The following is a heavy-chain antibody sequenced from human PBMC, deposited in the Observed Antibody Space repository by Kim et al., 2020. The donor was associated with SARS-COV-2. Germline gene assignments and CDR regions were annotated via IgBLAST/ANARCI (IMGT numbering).Heavy chain of an antibody. Sequence: GGSLRLSCAASGFTFSSYWMSWVRQAPGKGLEWVANIKQDGSEKYYVDSVKGRFTISRDNAKNSLYLQMNSLRAEDTAVYYCARDLGYGGIFDAFDIWGQGTMVTVSS. J-gene: IGHJ3*02. V-gene: IGHV3-7*01. CDR1: GFTFSSYW. CDR2: IKQDGSEK. CDR3: ARDLGYGGIFDAFDI. D-gene: IGHD2-15*01.